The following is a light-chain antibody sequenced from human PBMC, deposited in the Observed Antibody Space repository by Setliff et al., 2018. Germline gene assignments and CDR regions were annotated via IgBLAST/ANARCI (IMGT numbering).Light chain of an antibody. Sequence: QSVLTQPPSASGSPGQSVTISCTGTGGLVGGYNYVSWYQQHPGKAPKLIIYEVTKRPSGVPDRFSGSKSGNTASLTISGLQAEDEALYYCSSYRSSSTLVVFGGGTKVTV. CDR3: SSYRSSSTLVV. CDR2: EVT. J-gene: IGLJ2*01. V-gene: IGLV2-8*01. CDR1: GGLVGGYNY.